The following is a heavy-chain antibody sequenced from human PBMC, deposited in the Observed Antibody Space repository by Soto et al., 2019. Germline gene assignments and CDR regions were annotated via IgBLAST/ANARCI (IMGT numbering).Heavy chain of an antibody. Sequence: EVQLVESGGDLVQPGGSLRLSCAASGFTFTDYWLHWVGQAPGKGLLWISHVHSDGDATSYADSVKGRFTISRDNTKNTVYLQMNYLGAEDTAVYYCAMGVVGALDFWGEGTMVIVSS. D-gene: IGHD3-16*01. CDR2: VHSDGDAT. J-gene: IGHJ3*01. CDR1: GFTFTDYW. V-gene: IGHV3-74*01. CDR3: AMGVVGALDF.